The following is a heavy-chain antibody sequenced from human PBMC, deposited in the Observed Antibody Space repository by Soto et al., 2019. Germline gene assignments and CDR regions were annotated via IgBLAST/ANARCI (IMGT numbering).Heavy chain of an antibody. J-gene: IGHJ4*02. Sequence: PGGSLRLSCAASGFTFSDAWMSWVRQAPGKGLDWVGRIKSKSDGGTTEYAAPVRGRFTISRDNSKNTLYLQMNSLRAEDTAVYYCARDSSGFVDYWGQGTLVTVSS. V-gene: IGHV3-15*01. CDR3: ARDSSGFVDY. CDR1: GFTFSDAW. CDR2: IKSKSDGGTT. D-gene: IGHD3-22*01.